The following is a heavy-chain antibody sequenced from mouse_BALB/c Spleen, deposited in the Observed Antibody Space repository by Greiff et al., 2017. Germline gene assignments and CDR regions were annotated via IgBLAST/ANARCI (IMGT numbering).Heavy chain of an antibody. CDR3: ARNYGSSFAY. J-gene: IGHJ3*01. Sequence: VQLKESGPELMKPGASVKISCKASGYSFTSYYMHWVKQSHGKSLEWIGYIDPFNGGTSYNQKFKGKATLTVDKSSSTAYMHLSSLTSEDSAVYYCARNYGSSFAYWGQGTLVTVSA. CDR1: GYSFTSYY. CDR2: IDPFNGGT. D-gene: IGHD1-1*01. V-gene: IGHV1S135*01.